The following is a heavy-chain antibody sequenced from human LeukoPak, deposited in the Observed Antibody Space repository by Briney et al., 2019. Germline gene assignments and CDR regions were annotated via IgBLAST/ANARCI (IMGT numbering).Heavy chain of an antibody. J-gene: IGHJ5*02. V-gene: IGHV4-59*01. CDR1: AGSISSYY. CDR2: INYSGST. D-gene: IGHD1-26*01. CDR3: ARDRSTGSYDWFDP. Sequence: SETLSLTCTVSAGSISSYYWSWIRQPPGKGLEWIGYINYSGSTNYNPSLRNRVTISIDTSKNQFSLKLNSVTAADTAVYYCARDRSTGSYDWFDPWGQGTLVTVSS.